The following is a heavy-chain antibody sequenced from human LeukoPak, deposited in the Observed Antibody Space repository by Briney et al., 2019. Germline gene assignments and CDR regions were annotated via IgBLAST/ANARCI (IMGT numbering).Heavy chain of an antibody. CDR2: IWYNGSNK. CDR1: GFNFSSFA. J-gene: IGHJ5*02. V-gene: IGHV3-33*01. CDR3: SRGGYGDYNNWFDP. D-gene: IGHD4-17*01. Sequence: GGSLLLSCASSGFNFSSFAMHGVRQAPGKGVEWVADIWYNGSNKYYAESVKGRFTISRDNSKNTLYLQMNSLRAEDTAVYYCSRGGYGDYNNWFDPWGQGTLVTVSS.